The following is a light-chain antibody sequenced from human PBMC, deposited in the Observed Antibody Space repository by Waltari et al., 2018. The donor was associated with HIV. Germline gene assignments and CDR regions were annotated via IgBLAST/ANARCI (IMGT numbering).Light chain of an antibody. CDR2: RSN. CDR3: ATWDDSLSGPV. CDR1: SSNIGRNY. Sequence: QSVLPQPPSASGTPGQRVAISCSGSSSNIGRNYVYWYQQLPGTAPKVLIYRSNRRPSGVPDRFSGSKSGTSASLAISALRSEDEADYYCATWDDSLSGPVFGGGTKLTVL. J-gene: IGLJ3*02. V-gene: IGLV1-47*01.